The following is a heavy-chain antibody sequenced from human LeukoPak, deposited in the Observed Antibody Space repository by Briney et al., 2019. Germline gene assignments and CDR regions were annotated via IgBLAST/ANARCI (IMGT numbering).Heavy chain of an antibody. V-gene: IGHV1-2*02. Sequence: ASVKVSCKASGYTFTGYYMHWVRQAPGQGLEWMGWINPNSGGTNYAQKFQGRVTMTWNTSTGTAYMELSSLRSEDTAMYYCARGQDQWHDVFDIWGQGTMVTVSS. CDR2: INPNSGGT. CDR3: ARGQDQWHDVFDI. CDR1: GYTFTGYY. J-gene: IGHJ3*02. D-gene: IGHD2-8*01.